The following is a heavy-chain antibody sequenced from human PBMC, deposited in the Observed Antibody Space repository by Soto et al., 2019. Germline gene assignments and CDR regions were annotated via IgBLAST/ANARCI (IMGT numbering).Heavy chain of an antibody. D-gene: IGHD5-18*01. V-gene: IGHV4-30-4*01. Sequence: PSETLSLTCTVSGGSISSGDYYWSWIRQPPGKGLEWIGYIYYSGSTYYNPSLKSRVTISVYTSKNQFSLKLSSVTAADTAVYYCASNSYGYTLYDYWGQGTLVTVSS. CDR3: ASNSYGYTLYDY. CDR2: IYYSGST. J-gene: IGHJ4*02. CDR1: GGSISSGDYY.